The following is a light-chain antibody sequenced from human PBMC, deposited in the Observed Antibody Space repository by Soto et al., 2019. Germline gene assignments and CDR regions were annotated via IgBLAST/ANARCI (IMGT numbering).Light chain of an antibody. J-gene: IGKJ5*01. CDR1: QSVSSY. CDR3: QQRTNWPIT. V-gene: IGKV3-11*01. Sequence: EIVLTQSPATLSLSPGERATLSCRASQSVSSYLAWYHHNPGQAPRLLIYDASNRATGIPARFSGSGSGTDFTLTICSLESEDFGVYYCQQRTNWPITFGQGTRLEIK. CDR2: DAS.